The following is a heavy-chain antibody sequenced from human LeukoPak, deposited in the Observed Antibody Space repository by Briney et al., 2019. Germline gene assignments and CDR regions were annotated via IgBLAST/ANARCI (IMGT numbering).Heavy chain of an antibody. J-gene: IGHJ3*02. Sequence: PSETLSLTCTVSGGSISSSACFWGWIRQPPGKGLEWVGSIFYSGSTYYNPSLKSRVTISVDTSKIQFSLKLSSVTAADTAVYYCARHGRAGLLKGAFDIWGQGTMVTVSS. CDR2: IFYSGST. CDR1: GGSISSSACF. CDR3: ARHGRAGLLKGAFDI. V-gene: IGHV4-39*01. D-gene: IGHD2/OR15-2a*01.